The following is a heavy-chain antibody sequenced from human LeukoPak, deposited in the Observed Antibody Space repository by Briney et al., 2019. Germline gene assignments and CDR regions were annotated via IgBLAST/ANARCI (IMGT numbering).Heavy chain of an antibody. Sequence: SETLSLTCTVSGGSLSSYYWSWIRQPPGKGLEGIGYIYYSGSTNYNPSLKSRVTISVDTSKNQFSLKLSSVTAADTAVYYCARGGGLGHYYYYMDVWGKGTTVTISS. CDR3: ARGGGLGHYYYYMDV. CDR2: IYYSGST. V-gene: IGHV4-59*01. D-gene: IGHD3-16*01. J-gene: IGHJ6*03. CDR1: GGSLSSYY.